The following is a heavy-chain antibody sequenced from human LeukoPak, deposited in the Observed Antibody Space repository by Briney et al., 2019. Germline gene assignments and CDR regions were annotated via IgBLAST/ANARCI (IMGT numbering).Heavy chain of an antibody. CDR1: GFTVSSNY. J-gene: IGHJ4*02. CDR3: ARLAAPGTSSDY. V-gene: IGHV3-53*01. CDR2: IYSGGST. D-gene: IGHD6-13*01. Sequence: PGGSLRLSCAASGFTVSSNYMSWVRQAPGKGLEWVSVIYSGGSTYYADSVKGRFTISRDNSKNTLYLQMNSLRAEDTAVDYCARLAAPGTSSDYWGQGTLVTVSS.